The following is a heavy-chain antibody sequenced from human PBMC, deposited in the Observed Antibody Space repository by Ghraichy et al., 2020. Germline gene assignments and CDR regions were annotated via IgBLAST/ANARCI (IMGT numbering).Heavy chain of an antibody. CDR2: IYYGGNS. CDR3: ARAPFYYYGSGSLDY. V-gene: IGHV4-31*03. CDR1: GGSFSSGGYY. J-gene: IGHJ4*02. D-gene: IGHD3-10*01. Sequence: SQTLSLTCTVSGGSFSSGGYYWSWIRHHPGKGLEWIGYIYYGGNSYFNPSLKGRASISIDTSKSQFSLKLSSVTAADMAVYYCARAPFYYYGSGSLDYWGQGILVSVSS.